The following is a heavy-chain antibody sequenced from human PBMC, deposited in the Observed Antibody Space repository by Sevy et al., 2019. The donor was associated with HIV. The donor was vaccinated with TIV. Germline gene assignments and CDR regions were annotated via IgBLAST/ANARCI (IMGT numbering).Heavy chain of an antibody. J-gene: IGHJ4*02. CDR2: INSGGGST. CDR1: GFTFTEFV. D-gene: IGHD3-22*01. CDR3: AKDVVGGYYDSSGYSDH. Sequence: GGFLRLYCAASGFTFTEFVMSWVRQSPGKGLEWVSTINSGGGSTYYADSVKGRFTISRDNSQNTLDLQMNSLRAEDTAVYYCAKDVVGGYYDSSGYSDHWGQGTLVTVSS. V-gene: IGHV3-23*01.